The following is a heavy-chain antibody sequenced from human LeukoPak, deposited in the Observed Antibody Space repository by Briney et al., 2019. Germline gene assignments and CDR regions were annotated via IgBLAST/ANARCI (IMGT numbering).Heavy chain of an antibody. V-gene: IGHV3-23*01. D-gene: IGHD3-3*01. CDR2: ISGSGGST. CDR3: AKDQRFLEWLLWY. CDR1: GFTFSSYA. Sequence: GGSLRLSCAASGFTFSSYAMSWVRQAPGKGLEWVSAISGSGGSTYYADSVKGRFTISRDNSKNTLYLQMNSLRAEDTAVYHCAKDQRFLEWLLWYWGQGTLVTVSS. J-gene: IGHJ4*02.